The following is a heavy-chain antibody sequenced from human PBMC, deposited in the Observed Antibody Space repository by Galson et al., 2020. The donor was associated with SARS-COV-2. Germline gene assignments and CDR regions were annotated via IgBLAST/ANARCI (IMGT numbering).Heavy chain of an antibody. J-gene: IGHJ4*02. D-gene: IGHD6-6*01. CDR2: INSDGSRT. Sequence: GGSLRLSCAASGFTFSNYSMHWVRQAPGKGLVWVSRINSDGSRTNYADSVKGRFTISRDNAKNTVFLQMNSLRVEDTALYYCARGDPADTSSLDYWGQGTLVTVSS. CDR3: ARGDPADTSSLDY. CDR1: GFTFSNYS. V-gene: IGHV3-74*01.